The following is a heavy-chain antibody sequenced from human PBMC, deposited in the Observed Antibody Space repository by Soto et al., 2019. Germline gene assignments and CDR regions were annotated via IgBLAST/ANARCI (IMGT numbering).Heavy chain of an antibody. CDR3: ARDSSNWYGGFDY. CDR2: ISSSSSTI. V-gene: IGHV3-48*04. J-gene: IGHJ4*02. Sequence: GGSLRLSCAASGFTFSSYSMNWVRQASGKGLEWVSYISSSSSTIYYADSVKSRLTITKDTSKNQVVLTMTNMDPVDTATYFCARDSSNWYGGFDYWGQGTLVTVSS. D-gene: IGHD6-13*01. CDR1: GFTFSSYS.